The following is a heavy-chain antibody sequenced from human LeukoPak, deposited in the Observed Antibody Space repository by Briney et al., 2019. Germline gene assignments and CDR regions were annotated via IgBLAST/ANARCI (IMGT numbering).Heavy chain of an antibody. CDR3: IHYGSGSYSTDY. CDR1: GFTFSNAW. CDR2: IKSKTDGGTT. D-gene: IGHD3-10*01. Sequence: GGSLRLSCAASGFTFSNAWMSWVRQAPGKGLEWVGRIKSKTDGGTTDYAAPVKGRFTISRDDSEKTLYLQMNSLKIEDTAVYYCIHYGSGSYSTDYWGQGTLVTVSS. J-gene: IGHJ4*02. V-gene: IGHV3-15*01.